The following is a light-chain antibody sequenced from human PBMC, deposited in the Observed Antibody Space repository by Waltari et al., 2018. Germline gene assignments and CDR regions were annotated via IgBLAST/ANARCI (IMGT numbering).Light chain of an antibody. V-gene: IGLV4-69*01. J-gene: IGLJ2*01. CDR2: IDGGGGH. CDR1: SEHSASA. Sequence: QLAVTQSPSASASLGASVKLTCTLSSEHSASAIAWHQHPPEKGPRFLMKIDGGGGHTKGDGIPDLCSGFNSGAERYLTSSSLQYEDEAAYYCQTWDPDTVVFGGGTKLTV. CDR3: QTWDPDTVV.